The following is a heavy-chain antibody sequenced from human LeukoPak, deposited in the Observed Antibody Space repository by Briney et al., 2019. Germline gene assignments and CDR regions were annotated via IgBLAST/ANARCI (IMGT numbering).Heavy chain of an antibody. Sequence: PGGSLRLSCAASGFTFSNAWMSWVRQAPGKGLEWVGRIKSKTDGGTTDYAAPVKGRFTISRDDSKNTLYLQMNSLKTEDTAVYYCTTDVIAAAGITYFDYWGQGTLVTVSS. D-gene: IGHD6-13*01. CDR2: IKSKTDGGTT. CDR1: GFTFSNAW. J-gene: IGHJ4*02. CDR3: TTDVIAAAGITYFDY. V-gene: IGHV3-15*01.